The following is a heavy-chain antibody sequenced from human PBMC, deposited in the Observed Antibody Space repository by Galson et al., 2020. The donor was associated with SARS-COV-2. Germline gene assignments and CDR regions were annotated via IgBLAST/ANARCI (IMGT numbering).Heavy chain of an antibody. V-gene: IGHV4-34*01. D-gene: IGHD3-16*01. Sequence: SETLSLTCAVHGVSFSAYHWSWIRQTPGKGLEWIGEIDYTGRPTYRPSLKSRLTTSVDMSKMQFSLNLASMTVADTAVYHCARLGGPNYDAFDIWGQGTVVTVSS. CDR1: GVSFSAYH. J-gene: IGHJ3*02. CDR2: IDYTGRP. CDR3: ARLGGPNYDAFDI.